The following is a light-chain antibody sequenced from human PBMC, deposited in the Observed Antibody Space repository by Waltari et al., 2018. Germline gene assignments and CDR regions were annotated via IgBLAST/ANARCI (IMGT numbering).Light chain of an antibody. CDR2: AAS. V-gene: IGKV1-39*01. J-gene: IGKJ1*01. Sequence: DIQMTQSPSSLSASVGDRVTITCRASQRISSYLNLYQQKPGKAPKLLIYAASSLESGVPSRFIGSGFGTDFTLPINGLQAEDYAAYYCQQTYNNFRTFGQGTKVDVK. CDR3: QQTYNNFRT. CDR1: QRISSY.